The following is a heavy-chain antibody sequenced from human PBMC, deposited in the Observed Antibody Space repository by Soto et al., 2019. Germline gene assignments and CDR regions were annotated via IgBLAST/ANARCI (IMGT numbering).Heavy chain of an antibody. CDR3: AKRLYSTLFDY. J-gene: IGHJ4*02. CDR2: VFWDDDQ. V-gene: IGHV2-5*02. Sequence: SGPTLVNPTQTLTLTCAFSGFPLTTGGEAVGWIRQPPGKALEWLALVFWDDDQRYNPSLKRRLTVTKDSSKKQVVLTMTDMDPVDTETYYCAKRLYSTLFDYWGPGTLVTVSS. CDR1: GFPLTTGGEA. D-gene: IGHD4-4*01.